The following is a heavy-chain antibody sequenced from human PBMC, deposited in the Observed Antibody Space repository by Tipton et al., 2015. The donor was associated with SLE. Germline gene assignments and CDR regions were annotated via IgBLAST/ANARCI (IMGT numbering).Heavy chain of an antibody. Sequence: SLRLSCAASGFTFSSYWMSWVRQAPGKGLEWVANIKQDGSEKYYVDSVKGRFTISRDNAKNSLYLQMNSLRAEDTALYYCANPPVYSSAEGWGQGTLVTVSS. CDR2: IKQDGSEK. V-gene: IGHV3-7*05. D-gene: IGHD6-25*01. J-gene: IGHJ4*02. CDR3: ANPPVYSSAEG. CDR1: GFTFSSYW.